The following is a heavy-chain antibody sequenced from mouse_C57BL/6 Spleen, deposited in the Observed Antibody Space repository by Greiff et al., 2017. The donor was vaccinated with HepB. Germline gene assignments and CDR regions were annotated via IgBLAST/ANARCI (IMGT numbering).Heavy chain of an antibody. J-gene: IGHJ2*01. CDR2: ISSGGDYI. Sequence: EVKLMESGEGLVKPGGSLKLSCAASGFTFSSYAMSWVRQTPEKRLEWVAYISSGGDYIYYADTVKGRFTISRDNARNTLYLQRSSLKSEDTAMYYCTRGGGLRRGYFDYWGQGTTLTVSS. D-gene: IGHD2-4*01. CDR1: GFTFSSYA. V-gene: IGHV5-9-1*02. CDR3: TRGGGLRRGYFDY.